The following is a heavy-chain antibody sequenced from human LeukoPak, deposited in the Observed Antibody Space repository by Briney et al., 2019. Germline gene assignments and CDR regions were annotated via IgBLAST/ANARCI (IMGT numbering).Heavy chain of an antibody. Sequence: GGSLRLSCAASGLTFSSYSMTWVRQAPGKGLQWVSSVSSGGNYIYYADSLKGRFTISRDNAKNSLYLQMNSLRVEDTAVYYCARGYSSTWATGYWGQGTQVTVSS. V-gene: IGHV3-21*01. J-gene: IGHJ4*02. CDR2: VSSGGNYI. CDR3: ARGYSSTWATGY. CDR1: GLTFSSYS. D-gene: IGHD6-13*01.